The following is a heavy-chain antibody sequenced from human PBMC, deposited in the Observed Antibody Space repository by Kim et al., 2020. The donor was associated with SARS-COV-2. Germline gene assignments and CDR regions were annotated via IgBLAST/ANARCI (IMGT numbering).Heavy chain of an antibody. D-gene: IGHD6-13*01. V-gene: IGHV3-9*01. Sequence: GGSLRLSCAASGFTFDGYAMHWVRQAPGKGLEWVSGISWNSGSIGYADSVKGRFTISRDNAKNSLYLQMNSLRAEDTALYYCAKVAAAGTAPNGFDPWGQGTLVTVSS. CDR2: ISWNSGSI. CDR1: GFTFDGYA. CDR3: AKVAAAGTAPNGFDP. J-gene: IGHJ5*01.